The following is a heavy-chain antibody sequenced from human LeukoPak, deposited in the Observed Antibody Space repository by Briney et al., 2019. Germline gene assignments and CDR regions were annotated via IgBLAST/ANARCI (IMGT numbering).Heavy chain of an antibody. CDR2: IYYTGST. J-gene: IGHJ6*03. Sequence: SETLSLTCTVSGGSISNYYWNWIRQAPGKGLEWIGYIYYTGSTNKNPSLKSRVTMSVDTSKNQFSLNLKSVTPEDTAVYYCARADYSSTWSHYYYYMDVWGKGTTVTVSS. CDR1: GGSISNYY. D-gene: IGHD6-13*01. V-gene: IGHV4-59*01. CDR3: ARADYSSTWSHYYYYMDV.